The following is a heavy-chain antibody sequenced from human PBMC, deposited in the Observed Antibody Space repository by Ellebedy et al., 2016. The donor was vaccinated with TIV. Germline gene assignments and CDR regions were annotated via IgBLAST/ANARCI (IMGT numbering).Heavy chain of an antibody. J-gene: IGHJ3*02. D-gene: IGHD3-3*01. V-gene: IGHV1-69*13. Sequence: SVKVSCKASGGTFSNYAINWVRQAPAQGLEWMGGMMPFFGTPIYAQKFQGRLTITADESTTTASMELSSLGSEDTAVYYCASRFLGNPFDIWGQGTVVTVSS. CDR2: MMPFFGTP. CDR3: ASRFLGNPFDI. CDR1: GGTFSNYA.